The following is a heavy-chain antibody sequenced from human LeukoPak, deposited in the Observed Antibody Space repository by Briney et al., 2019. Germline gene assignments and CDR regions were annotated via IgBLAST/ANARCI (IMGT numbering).Heavy chain of an antibody. Sequence: ASVKVSCKVSGYTSTNYVISWVRQAPGQGLEWMGWISAYNGNTNYAQRLQGRVTMTTDTSTSTAYMELRSLRSDDMAVYYCARFGLGKHIEVAGIPFDIWGQGTMVTVSS. CDR3: ARFGLGKHIEVAGIPFDI. D-gene: IGHD6-19*01. V-gene: IGHV1-18*03. CDR2: ISAYNGNT. CDR1: GYTSTNYV. J-gene: IGHJ3*02.